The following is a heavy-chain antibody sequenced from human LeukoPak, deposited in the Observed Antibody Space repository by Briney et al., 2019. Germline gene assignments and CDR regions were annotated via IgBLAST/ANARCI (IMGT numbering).Heavy chain of an antibody. CDR2: ISSRSSFI. D-gene: IGHD1-26*01. CDR1: RFPFSSYS. V-gene: IGHV3-21*01. Sequence: GGSLRLSCAASRFPFSSYSMNWIRQAPGKGLEWVSSISSRSSFIYYADSVKGRFTISRDNAKNSLYLQMNSLRAEDTAVYYCARDCIEGPCDIWGQGTMVTVSS. J-gene: IGHJ3*02. CDR3: ARDCIEGPCDI.